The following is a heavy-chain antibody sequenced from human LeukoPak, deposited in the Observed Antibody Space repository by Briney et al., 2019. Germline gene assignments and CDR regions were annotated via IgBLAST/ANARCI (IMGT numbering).Heavy chain of an antibody. J-gene: IGHJ5*02. CDR3: ARDLTGEWFDP. Sequence: SETLSLTCTVSGGSINSYYWSWIRQPPGRGLEWIGSIHYSGSTSSNPSLRSRVTISVDTSKNQFSLKLSSVTAADTAVYYCARDLTGEWFDPWGQGTLVTVSS. CDR2: IHYSGST. CDR1: GGSINSYY. D-gene: IGHD7-27*01. V-gene: IGHV4-59*01.